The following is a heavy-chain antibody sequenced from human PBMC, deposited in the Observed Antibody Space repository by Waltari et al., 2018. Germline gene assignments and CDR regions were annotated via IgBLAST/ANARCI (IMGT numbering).Heavy chain of an antibody. V-gene: IGHV1-2*02. CDR1: GYTLTYSH. J-gene: IGHJ5*02. D-gene: IGHD1-26*01. CDR3: ARDPGPIVGAPDL. Sequence: QEQLVQSGSEVKKPGASVRVSCPASGYTLTYSHLHWFSQTPNQCFEWMGCFNPKKGDSDSAANFLGRVTMSRDTSINTVYLDLSGLRSDDTAVYFCARDPGPIVGAPDLWGQGTLVTVFS. CDR2: FNPKKGDS.